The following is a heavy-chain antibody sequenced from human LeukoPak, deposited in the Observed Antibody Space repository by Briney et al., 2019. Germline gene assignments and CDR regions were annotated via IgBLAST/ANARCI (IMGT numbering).Heavy chain of an antibody. Sequence: GGSLRLSCAASGFSFSSYAMSWVRQAPGKGLEWVSSISGSGGSTYYADSVKGRFTISRDNAKNSLYLQMNSLRAEDTAVYYCATLFPPSLKMATIPRASDYWGQGTLVTVSS. CDR2: ISGSGGST. CDR3: ATLFPPSLKMATIPRASDY. CDR1: GFSFSSYA. J-gene: IGHJ4*02. V-gene: IGHV3-23*01. D-gene: IGHD5-24*01.